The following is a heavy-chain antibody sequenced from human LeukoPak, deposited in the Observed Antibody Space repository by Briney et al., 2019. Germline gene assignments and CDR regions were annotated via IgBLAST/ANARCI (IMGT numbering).Heavy chain of an antibody. J-gene: IGHJ4*02. V-gene: IGHV3-73*01. Sequence: GGSLRLSCATSGFTFTTSAIYWIRQAPGKGLEWVGRIRSKDNNYAIAYAESVKGRFTISRDDSTSTAFLRRGRVEGGDTAMYYCHCERITGGPGTLVTVSS. CDR2: IRSKDNNYAI. D-gene: IGHD2-21*02. CDR1: GFTFTTSA. CDR3: HCERIT.